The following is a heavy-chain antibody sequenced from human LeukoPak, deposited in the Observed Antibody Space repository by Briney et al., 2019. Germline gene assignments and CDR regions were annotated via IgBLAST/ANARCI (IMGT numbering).Heavy chain of an antibody. CDR1: GFMVSRNY. J-gene: IGHJ4*02. CDR3: ARGGGGYYGDYGNNY. CDR2: IHMDDTT. V-gene: IGHV3-66*01. Sequence: GGSLRLSCAVSGFMVSRNYMSWVRQAPGKGLEWVSVIHMDDTTYYADSVKGRFIISRDNSKNTAYLHMNTLRAEDTAVYYCARGGGGYYGDYGNNYWGQGTLVVVSS. D-gene: IGHD4-17*01.